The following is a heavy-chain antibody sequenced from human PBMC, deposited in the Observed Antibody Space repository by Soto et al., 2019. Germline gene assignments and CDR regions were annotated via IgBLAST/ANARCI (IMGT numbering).Heavy chain of an antibody. V-gene: IGHV3-74*01. CDR2: INSDGSST. CDR3: ASGIAVAGVGY. J-gene: IGHJ4*02. CDR1: GFTLSSYW. Sequence: GGSLRLSCAASGFTLSSYWMHWVRQAPGKGLVWVSRINSDGSSTSYADSVKGRFTISRDNAKNTLYLQMNSLRAEDTAVYYCASGIAVAGVGYWGQGTLVTVSS. D-gene: IGHD6-19*01.